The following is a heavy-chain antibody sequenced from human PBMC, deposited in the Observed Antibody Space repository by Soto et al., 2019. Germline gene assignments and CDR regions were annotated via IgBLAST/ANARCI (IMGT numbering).Heavy chain of an antibody. V-gene: IGHV3-30*18. CDR3: AKVGPPATTRDYFDY. CDR2: ISYHGSDK. J-gene: IGHJ4*02. Sequence: PVGSLRLSCAASGFSFSSYGIHWVRQAPGKGLESVAVISYHGSDKYYADSVKGRFTITRDNSKNTLYLQMNSLRAEDTAVYYCAKVGPPATTRDYFDYWGQGTLVTVSS. CDR1: GFSFSSYG. D-gene: IGHD1-1*01.